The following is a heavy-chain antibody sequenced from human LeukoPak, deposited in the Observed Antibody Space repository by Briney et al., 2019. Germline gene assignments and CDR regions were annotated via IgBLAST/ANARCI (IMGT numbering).Heavy chain of an antibody. Sequence: SETLSLTCAVYGGSFSGYYWSWIRQPPGKGLEWIGEINHSGSTNYNPSLKSRVTISVDTSKNQFSLKLSSVTAADTAVYYCARCRTNWFDPWGRGTLVSVSS. V-gene: IGHV4-34*01. D-gene: IGHD1-14*01. CDR1: GGSFSGYY. CDR2: INHSGST. CDR3: ARCRTNWFDP. J-gene: IGHJ5*02.